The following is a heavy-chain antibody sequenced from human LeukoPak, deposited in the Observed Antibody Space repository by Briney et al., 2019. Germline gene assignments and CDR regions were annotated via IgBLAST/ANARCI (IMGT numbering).Heavy chain of an antibody. CDR1: GYTFTGYY. D-gene: IGHD6-13*01. J-gene: IGHJ5*02. V-gene: IGHV1-2*02. CDR2: INPNSGGT. CDR3: ARGTTLVAAAGGSWFDP. Sequence: ASVKVSCKASGYTFTGYYMHWVRQAPGQGLEWMGWINPNSGGTNYAQKFQGRVTMTRDTSISTAYMELSSLRSEDTAVYYCARGTTLVAAAGGSWFDPWGQGTLVTVSS.